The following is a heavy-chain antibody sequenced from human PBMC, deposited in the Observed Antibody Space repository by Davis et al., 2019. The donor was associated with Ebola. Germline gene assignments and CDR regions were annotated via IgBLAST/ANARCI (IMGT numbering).Heavy chain of an antibody. CDR2: MKEDGSKI. CDR3: ARYCHYPDCSYFDC. CDR1: GFNFDKSW. V-gene: IGHV3-7*03. Sequence: PGGSLRLSCEVSGFNFDKSWMTWVRQAPGKGLEWVANMKEDGSKINYVDSVRGRFTISRDNSKNTLYLQMNSLRAEDTATYYCARYCHYPDCSYFDCWGQGTVVAVSS. D-gene: IGHD3-16*01. J-gene: IGHJ4*02.